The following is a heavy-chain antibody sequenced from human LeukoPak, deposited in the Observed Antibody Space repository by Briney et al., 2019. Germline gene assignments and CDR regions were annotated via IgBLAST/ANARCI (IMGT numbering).Heavy chain of an antibody. J-gene: IGHJ6*03. CDR3: ARGRRGYSYGYYYYYYMDV. CDR1: GYTLTELS. V-gene: IGHV1-18*01. CDR2: ISAYNGNT. Sequence: ASVKVSCKVSGYTLTELSMHWVRQAPGKGLEWMGWISAYNGNTNYAQKLQGRVTMTTDTSTSTAYMELRSLRSDDTAVYYCARGRRGYSYGYYYYYYMDVWGKGTTVTVSS. D-gene: IGHD5-18*01.